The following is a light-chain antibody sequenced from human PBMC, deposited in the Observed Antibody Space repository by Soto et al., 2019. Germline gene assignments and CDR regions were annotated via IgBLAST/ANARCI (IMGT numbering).Light chain of an antibody. J-gene: IGKJ1*01. CDR3: QQHNSSPWT. CDR2: DAS. CDR1: QSISDW. Sequence: DIQMTQSPSTLSGSVGDRVTITCRASQSISDWLAWFQQKPGKAPKVLIYDASTLESGVPSRFSGSGSGTEFTLTISSLQPEDSATYYCQQHNSSPWTFGQGTKVDIK. V-gene: IGKV1-5*01.